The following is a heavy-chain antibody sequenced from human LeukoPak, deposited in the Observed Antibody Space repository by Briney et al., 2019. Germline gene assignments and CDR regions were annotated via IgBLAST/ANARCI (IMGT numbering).Heavy chain of an antibody. CDR1: GFTFNNYA. D-gene: IGHD2-8*01. V-gene: IGHV3-23*01. J-gene: IGHJ5*02. CDR3: AKAGCTNIACRPNVYNWFDP. Sequence: PGGSLRLSCAASGFTFNNYAMSWVRQAPGKGLEWVSAISGSDAGTYYANSVKGRFTISRDNSKNTLHLQMSSLRAEDTAVYYCAKAGCTNIACRPNVYNWFDPWGQGTLVTVSS. CDR2: ISGSDAGT.